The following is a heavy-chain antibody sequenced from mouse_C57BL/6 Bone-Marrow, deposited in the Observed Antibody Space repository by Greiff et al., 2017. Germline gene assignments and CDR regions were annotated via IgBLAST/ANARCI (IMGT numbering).Heavy chain of an antibody. CDR3: ARWEIYGYYDALDY. J-gene: IGHJ4*01. Sequence: EVQLQQSGPELVKPGASVKISCKASGYTFTDYYINLVKQSHGKRLEWIGGINPNNGGTSYNQTFKGKATLTGDKSSSTAYMELSSLTSEESAFYYGARWEIYGYYDALDYWGQGTSVTVSS. CDR1: GYTFTDYY. V-gene: IGHV1-26*01. D-gene: IGHD2-2*01. CDR2: INPNNGGT.